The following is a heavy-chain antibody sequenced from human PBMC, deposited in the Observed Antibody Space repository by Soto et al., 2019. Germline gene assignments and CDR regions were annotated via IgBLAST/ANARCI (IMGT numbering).Heavy chain of an antibody. D-gene: IGHD2-2*01. CDR3: AKAVYYAPSAALDI. V-gene: IGHV3-23*01. Sequence: PGGSLRLSCAASGFSFSNYAMSWVRQAPGKGLEWVSAISVSGGSTYNTDSVKGRFTISRDNSKNTLYLQMNSLRAEDTAVYYCAKAVYYAPSAALDIWGQGTMVTVSS. J-gene: IGHJ3*02. CDR1: GFSFSNYA. CDR2: ISVSGGST.